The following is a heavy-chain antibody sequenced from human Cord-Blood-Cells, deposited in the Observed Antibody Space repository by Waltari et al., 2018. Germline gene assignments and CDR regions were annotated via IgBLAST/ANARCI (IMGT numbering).Heavy chain of an antibody. CDR3: ARVHEGGVVTAMNYYLDV. V-gene: IGHV1-69*04. Sequence: QVQLVQSGAEVKKPGSSVKVSCKASGGTFSSYAISWVRQAPGQGLEGMGGIIPILGIANSGQKFQGRVTITADESTSTAYMELSSLRSEDTAVYYCARVHEGGVVTAMNYYLDVWGKGTTVTVSS. D-gene: IGHD2-21*02. J-gene: IGHJ6*03. CDR1: GGTFSSYA. CDR2: IIPILGIA.